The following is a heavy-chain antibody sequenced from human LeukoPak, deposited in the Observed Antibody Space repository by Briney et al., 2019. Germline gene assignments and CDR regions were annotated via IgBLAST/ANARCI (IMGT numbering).Heavy chain of an antibody. Sequence: GGSLRLSCAASGFTFSSYGMHWVRQAPGKGLEWVALISYDGSNEYYADSVRGRFTISRDNSKFTLYMQMNSLRAEDTAVYYCARVRAGYCTSTSCYTGMDVWGQGATVTVSS. J-gene: IGHJ6*02. D-gene: IGHD2-2*01. CDR2: ISYDGSNE. CDR1: GFTFSSYG. CDR3: ARVRAGYCTSTSCYTGMDV. V-gene: IGHV3-30*03.